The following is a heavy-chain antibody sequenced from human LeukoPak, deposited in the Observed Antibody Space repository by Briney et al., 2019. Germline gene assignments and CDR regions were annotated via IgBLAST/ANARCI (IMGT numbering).Heavy chain of an antibody. CDR1: GFTFSTFP. J-gene: IGHJ3*02. Sequence: QPGGSPRLSCSASGFTFSTFPMHWVRQAPGKGLEYFSAISRNGDTTYYADSVKGRFTISRDNSKNTLYLQMSSLRPEDTAVYYCVKALTDDAFDIWGQGTMVTVSS. CDR2: ISRNGDTT. V-gene: IGHV3-64D*06. CDR3: VKALTDDAFDI.